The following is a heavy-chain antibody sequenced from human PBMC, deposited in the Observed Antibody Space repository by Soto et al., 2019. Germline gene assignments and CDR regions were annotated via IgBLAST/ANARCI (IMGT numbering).Heavy chain of an antibody. V-gene: IGHV4-34*01. CDR3: ARDHHSYYDTSGYYPYFDF. CDR1: GGSFSGYY. Sequence: SETLSLTCAVYGGSFSGYYWSWIRQPPGKGLEWIGEINHSGSTNYNPSFESRVAISLDTSNNQFSLRLTSLTAADTAVYFCARDHHSYYDTSGYYPYFDFWGQGTLVTVSS. J-gene: IGHJ4*02. D-gene: IGHD3-22*01. CDR2: INHSGST.